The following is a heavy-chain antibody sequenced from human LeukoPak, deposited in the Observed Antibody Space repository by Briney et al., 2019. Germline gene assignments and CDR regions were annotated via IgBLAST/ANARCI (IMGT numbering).Heavy chain of an antibody. CDR3: ARGMWLVPLTDYGMDV. Sequence: GGSLRLSCAASGFTFSSYAMSWVRQAPGKGLEWVSAISGSGGSTYYADSVKGRFTISRDNSKNTLYLQMNSLRAEDTAVYYCARGMWLVPLTDYGMDVWGQGTTVTVSS. D-gene: IGHD6-19*01. V-gene: IGHV3-23*01. CDR1: GFTFSSYA. J-gene: IGHJ6*02. CDR2: ISGSGGST.